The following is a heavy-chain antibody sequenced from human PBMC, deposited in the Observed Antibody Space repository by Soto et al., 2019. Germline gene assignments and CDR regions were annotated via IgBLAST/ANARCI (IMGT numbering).Heavy chain of an antibody. D-gene: IGHD1-7*01. J-gene: IGHJ3*02. V-gene: IGHV1-2*02. Sequence: QVQLVQSGAEVKKPGASVKVSCKASGYTFTGYYMHWVRQAPGQGLEWMGWINPNSGGTNYAQKFQGRVTMTRDTSISTAYMELSSLRSDDTAVYYCARDALTGTPPNAFDIWGQGTMVTVSS. CDR1: GYTFTGYY. CDR2: INPNSGGT. CDR3: ARDALTGTPPNAFDI.